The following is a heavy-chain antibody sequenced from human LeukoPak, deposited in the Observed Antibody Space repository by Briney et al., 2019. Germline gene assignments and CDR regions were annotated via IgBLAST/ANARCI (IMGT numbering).Heavy chain of an antibody. Sequence: ASVKVSCKASGYTFTGYYMHWVRQAPGQGLEWMGWINPNSGGTNYAQKFQGRVTMARDTSISTAYMELSRLRSDDTAVYYCARGGSPIYYYYMDVWGKGTTVTISS. CDR3: ARGGSPIYYYYMDV. D-gene: IGHD2-2*01. J-gene: IGHJ6*03. V-gene: IGHV1-2*02. CDR2: INPNSGGT. CDR1: GYTFTGYY.